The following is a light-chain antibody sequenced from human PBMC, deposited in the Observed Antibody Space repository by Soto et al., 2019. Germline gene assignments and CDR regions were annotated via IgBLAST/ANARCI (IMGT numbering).Light chain of an antibody. V-gene: IGKV1-5*01. J-gene: IGKJ1*01. CDR3: QQYNSHSWT. Sequence: DIQITESPSTLSASVGDRVTITFRASQSISSWLAWYQQKPGKAPKLLIYDASSLESGVPSRFSGSGSGTEFTLTISSLQPDDFATYYCQQYNSHSWTFGQGTKVDIK. CDR2: DAS. CDR1: QSISSW.